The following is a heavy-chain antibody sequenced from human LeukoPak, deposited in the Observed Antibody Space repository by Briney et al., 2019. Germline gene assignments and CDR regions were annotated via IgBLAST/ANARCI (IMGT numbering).Heavy chain of an antibody. CDR3: AKGAKYYDILTGYPEKYYYYGMDV. D-gene: IGHD3-9*01. CDR1: GYIFTSYG. J-gene: IGHJ6*02. Sequence: ASVKVSCKASGYIFTSYGISWVRQAPGQGLEWMGWISAYNGNTNYAQKLQGRVTMTTDTSTSTAYMELRSLRSDDTAVYYCAKGAKYYDILTGYPEKYYYYGMDVWGQGTTVTVSS. V-gene: IGHV1-18*01. CDR2: ISAYNGNT.